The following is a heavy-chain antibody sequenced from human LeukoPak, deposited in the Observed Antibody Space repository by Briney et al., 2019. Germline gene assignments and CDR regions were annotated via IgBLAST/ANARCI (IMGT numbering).Heavy chain of an antibody. D-gene: IGHD5-18*01. J-gene: IGHJ4*02. CDR3: ARSSYGYGNDY. CDR1: GYTFTSYY. V-gene: IGHV1-2*04. Sequence: GASVKVSCKASGYTFTSYYMHWVRQAPGQGLEWMGWINPNSGGTNYAQKFQGWVTMTRDTSISTAYMELSRLRSDDTAVYYCARSSYGYGNDYWGQGTLVTVSS. CDR2: INPNSGGT.